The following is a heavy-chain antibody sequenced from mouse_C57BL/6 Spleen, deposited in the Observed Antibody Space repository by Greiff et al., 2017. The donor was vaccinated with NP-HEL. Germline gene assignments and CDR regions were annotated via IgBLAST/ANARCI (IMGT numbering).Heavy chain of an antibody. CDR1: GFTFNTYA. Sequence: EVKLVESGGGLVQPKGSLKLSCAASGFTFNTYAMHWVRQAPGKGLEWVARLRSNSSNYATYYADSVKDRFTISRDDSQSMLYLQMNNLKTEDTAMYYCVWWLRDAMDYWGQGTSVTVSS. D-gene: IGHD2-2*01. CDR2: LRSNSSNYAT. V-gene: IGHV10-3*01. J-gene: IGHJ4*01. CDR3: VWWLRDAMDY.